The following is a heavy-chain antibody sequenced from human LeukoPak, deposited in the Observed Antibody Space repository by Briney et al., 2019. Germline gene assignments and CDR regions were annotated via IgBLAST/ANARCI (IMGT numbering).Heavy chain of an antibody. CDR1: GFTFRYFA. V-gene: IGHV3-7*04. D-gene: IGHD6-13*01. Sequence: GGSLRLSCAASGFTFRYFAMSWVRQAPGKGLEWVANIKQDGSEKYYVDSVKGRFTISRDNAKNSLYLQMNSLRVEDTAVYYCARDGQQLGFWGQGTLVIVSS. CDR3: ARDGQQLGF. CDR2: IKQDGSEK. J-gene: IGHJ4*02.